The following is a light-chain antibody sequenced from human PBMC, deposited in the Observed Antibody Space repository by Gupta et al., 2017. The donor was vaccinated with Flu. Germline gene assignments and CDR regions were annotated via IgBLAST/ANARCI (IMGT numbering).Light chain of an antibody. CDR2: DVS. Sequence: SFTISCTGTSSDVGGYIYLSWYQQHPGKAPKLMIYDVSNRPSGVSIRFSGSKSGNTASLTISGLQAEDEADYYCSSYTSSNTVIFGGGSKLTVL. CDR1: SSDVGGYIY. V-gene: IGLV2-14*03. J-gene: IGLJ2*01. CDR3: SSYTSSNTVI.